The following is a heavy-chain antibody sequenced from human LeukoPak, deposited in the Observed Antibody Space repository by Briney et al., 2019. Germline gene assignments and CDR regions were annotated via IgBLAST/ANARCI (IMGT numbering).Heavy chain of an antibody. Sequence: GASVKVSCKASGYTFTDYYIHWVRQSPGQGFEWMGWINPNNGNTNYAQKFQGRVAMTSDTSITTAYMDLSSLTSDDRALYYCARTNIALRRADFDYWGQGTLVTVSS. D-gene: IGHD2/OR15-2a*01. V-gene: IGHV1-2*02. CDR2: INPNNGNT. CDR1: GYTFTDYY. CDR3: ARTNIALRRADFDY. J-gene: IGHJ4*02.